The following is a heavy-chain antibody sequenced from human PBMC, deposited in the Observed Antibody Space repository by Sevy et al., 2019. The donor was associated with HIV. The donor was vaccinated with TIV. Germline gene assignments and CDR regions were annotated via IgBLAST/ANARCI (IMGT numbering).Heavy chain of an antibody. CDR2: ISYDGSNK. CDR3: ARDLEVYGGWEQTSQGMDV. CDR1: GFTFSNYA. V-gene: IGHV3-30-3*01. Sequence: GGSLRLSCAASGFTFSNYAMHWVRQAPGKGLEWVAVISYDGSNKYYADSGRVRFTISRDSSKNTLYLQMNSLRPEDTAVYYCARDLEVYGGWEQTSQGMDVWGQGTTVTVSS. D-gene: IGHD1-26*01. J-gene: IGHJ6*02.